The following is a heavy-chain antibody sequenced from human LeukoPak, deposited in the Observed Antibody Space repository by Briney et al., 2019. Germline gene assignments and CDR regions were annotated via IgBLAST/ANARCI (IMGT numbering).Heavy chain of an antibody. CDR3: ARYCSSSTCPRGDF. V-gene: IGHV3-33*01. Sequence: GGSLRLSCVASGFTFSRYGMHWVRQAPGKGLEWVAIIWYDGRNKYYADSVKGRFTISRDNSKNTLYLQMNSLRAEDTAVYYCARYCSSSTCPRGDFWGRGTMVTVSS. CDR2: IWYDGRNK. CDR1: GFTFSRYG. J-gene: IGHJ3*01. D-gene: IGHD2-2*01.